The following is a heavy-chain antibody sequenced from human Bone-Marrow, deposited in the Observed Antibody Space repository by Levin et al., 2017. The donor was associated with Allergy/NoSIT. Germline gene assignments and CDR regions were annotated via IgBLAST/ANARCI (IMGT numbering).Heavy chain of an antibody. J-gene: IGHJ6*03. Sequence: KISCKASGGTFSSYAISWVRQAPGQGLEWMGGIIPIFGTANYAQKFQGRVTITADKSTSTAYMELSSLRSEDTAVYYCAATTVTTRGPPYYYYMDVWGKGTTVTVSS. D-gene: IGHD4-17*01. CDR3: AATTVTTRGPPYYYYMDV. CDR2: IIPIFGTA. CDR1: GGTFSSYA. V-gene: IGHV1-69*06.